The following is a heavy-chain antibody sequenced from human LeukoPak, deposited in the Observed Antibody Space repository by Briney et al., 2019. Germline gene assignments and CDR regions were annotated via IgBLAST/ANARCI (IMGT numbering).Heavy chain of an antibody. J-gene: IGHJ6*03. CDR1: GGSISSGDYY. CDR2: IYYSGST. D-gene: IGHD6-13*01. Sequence: SQTLSLTCTVSGGSISSGDYYWSWIRQPPGKGLEWIGYIYYSGSTNYNPSLKSRVTISVDTSKNQFSLKLSSVTAADTAVYYCARVQYSSSWSYYYYYMDVWGKGTTVTVSS. CDR3: ARVQYSSSWSYYYYYMDV. V-gene: IGHV4-30-4*08.